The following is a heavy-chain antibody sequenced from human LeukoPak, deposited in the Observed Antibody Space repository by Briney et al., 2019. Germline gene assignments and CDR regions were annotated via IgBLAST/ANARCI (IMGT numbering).Heavy chain of an antibody. J-gene: IGHJ6*02. Sequence: PSETLSLTCAVSGGSISSGDYYWSWIRQPPGKGLEWIGEINHSGSTNYNPSLKSRVTISVDTSKNQFSLKLSSVTAADTAVYYCARATYYGSGSYYGRYYYGMDVWGQGTTVTVSS. CDR3: ARATYYGSGSYYGRYYYGMDV. V-gene: IGHV4-34*01. CDR1: GGSISSGDYY. CDR2: INHSGST. D-gene: IGHD3-10*01.